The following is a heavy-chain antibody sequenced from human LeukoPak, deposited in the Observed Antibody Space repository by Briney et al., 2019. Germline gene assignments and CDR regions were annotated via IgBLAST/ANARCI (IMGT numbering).Heavy chain of an antibody. D-gene: IGHD6-6*01. CDR3: ARTPYISSSGNYYYYYYMDV. J-gene: IGHJ6*03. CDR2: INPNSGGT. CDR1: GYTFTGYY. Sequence: ASVKVSCKASGYTFTGYYMHWVRQAPGQGLEWMGWINPNSGGTNYAQKFQGRVTMTRDTSISTAYMELSRLRSDDTAVYYCARTPYISSSGNYYYYYYMDVWGKGTTVTVSS. V-gene: IGHV1-2*02.